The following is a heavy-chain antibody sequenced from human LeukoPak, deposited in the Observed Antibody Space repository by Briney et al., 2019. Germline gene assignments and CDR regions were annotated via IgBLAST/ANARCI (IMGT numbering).Heavy chain of an antibody. CDR1: GLTVSSNL. J-gene: IGHJ4*02. Sequence: GGSLRLSCAASGLTVSSNLMSWVRQAPGRGLEWVSLIYSGGGTYHADSVKGRFTISRDNSKNTLYLQMNSLRAEDTAVYYCASGSPPDYWGQGTLVTVSS. CDR3: ASGSPPDY. CDR2: IYSGGGT. D-gene: IGHD1-26*01. V-gene: IGHV3-53*01.